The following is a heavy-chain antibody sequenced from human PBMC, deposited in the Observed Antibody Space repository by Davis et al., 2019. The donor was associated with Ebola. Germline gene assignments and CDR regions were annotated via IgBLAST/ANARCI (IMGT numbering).Heavy chain of an antibody. D-gene: IGHD2-2*01. Sequence: GGSLRLSCAASGFTFSSYAMSWVRQAPGKGLEWVSAISGSGGSTYYADSVKGRFTISRDNSKETLYLQVNSLRAEDTAVYYCAKDRCSSRRCQDFYYGMDVWGQGTTVTVSS. V-gene: IGHV3-23*01. CDR1: GFTFSSYA. J-gene: IGHJ6*02. CDR2: ISGSGGST. CDR3: AKDRCSSRRCQDFYYGMDV.